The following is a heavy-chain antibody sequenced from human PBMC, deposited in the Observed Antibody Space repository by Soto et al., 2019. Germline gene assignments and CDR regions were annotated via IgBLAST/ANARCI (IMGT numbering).Heavy chain of an antibody. CDR2: ISSSSSYI. D-gene: IGHD2-15*01. Sequence: EVQLVESGGGLVKPGGSLRLSCAASGFTFSSYSMNWVRQAPGKGLEWVSSISSSSSYIYYADSVKGRFTISRDNAKNSLYLQMNSLRAADTAVYYCARREVVVAAEFDYWGQGTLLTVSS. CDR3: ARREVVVAAEFDY. J-gene: IGHJ4*02. V-gene: IGHV3-21*01. CDR1: GFTFSSYS.